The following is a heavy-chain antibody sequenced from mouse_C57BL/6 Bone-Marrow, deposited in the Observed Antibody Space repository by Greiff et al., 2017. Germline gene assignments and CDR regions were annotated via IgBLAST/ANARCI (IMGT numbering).Heavy chain of an antibody. Sequence: QVQLQQPGAELVKPGASVKLSCKASGYTFTSYWMHWVKQRPGQGLEWIGMIHPNSGSTNYNEKFKSKATLTVDKSSSTAYMQRSSLTSEDSAVYYCARPIYYGNSWFAYWGQGTLVTVSA. CDR3: ARPIYYGNSWFAY. J-gene: IGHJ3*01. V-gene: IGHV1-64*01. D-gene: IGHD2-1*01. CDR1: GYTFTSYW. CDR2: IHPNSGST.